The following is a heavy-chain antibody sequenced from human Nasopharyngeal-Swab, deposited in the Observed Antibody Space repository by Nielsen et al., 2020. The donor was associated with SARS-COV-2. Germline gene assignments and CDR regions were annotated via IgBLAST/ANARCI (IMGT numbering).Heavy chain of an antibody. D-gene: IGHD3-10*01. V-gene: IGHV1-46*01. J-gene: IGHJ3*02. CDR2: INPSGGST. CDR3: ARVEEGDYYGSGSRFSDAFDI. Sequence: WVRQAPGQGLEWMGIINPSGGSTSYAQKFQGRVTMTRDTSTSTVYMELSSLRSEDTAVYYCARVEEGDYYGSGSRFSDAFDIWGQGTMVTVSS.